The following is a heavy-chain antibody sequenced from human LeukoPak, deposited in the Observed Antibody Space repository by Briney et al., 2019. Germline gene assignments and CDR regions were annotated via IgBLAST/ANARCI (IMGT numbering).Heavy chain of an antibody. CDR1: GGTFSSYA. CDR2: IIPIFGTA. D-gene: IGHD3-9*01. J-gene: IGHJ4*02. V-gene: IGHV1-69*06. Sequence: ASVKVSCKASGGTFSSYAISWVRQAPGQRLEWMGGIIPIFGTANYAQKFQGRVTITADKSTSTAYMELSSLRSEDTAVYYCATLTYDILTGYYKGYFDYWGQGTLVTVSS. CDR3: ATLTYDILTGYYKGYFDY.